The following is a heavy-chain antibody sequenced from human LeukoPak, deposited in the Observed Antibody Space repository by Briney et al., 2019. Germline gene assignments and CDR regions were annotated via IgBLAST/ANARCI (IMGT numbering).Heavy chain of an antibody. CDR2: IYYSGST. V-gene: IGHV4-39*07. CDR1: GGSISSSSYY. CDR3: ARGIAVANYFDY. Sequence: SETLSLTCTVSGGSISSSSYYWGWIRQPPGKGLEWIGSIYYSGSTYYNPSLKSRVTISVDTSKNQFSLKLSSVTAADTAVYYCARGIAVANYFDYWGQGTLVTVSS. J-gene: IGHJ4*02. D-gene: IGHD6-19*01.